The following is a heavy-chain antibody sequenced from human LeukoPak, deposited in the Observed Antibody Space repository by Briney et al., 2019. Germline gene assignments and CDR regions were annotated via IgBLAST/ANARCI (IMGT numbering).Heavy chain of an antibody. D-gene: IGHD6-19*01. J-gene: IGHJ4*02. V-gene: IGHV3-74*01. CDR1: GFTFSSYA. Sequence: PGGSLRLSCAASGFTFSSYAMNWVRQAPGKGLVWVSRIKTDGSSTSYADSVKGRFTTSRDNAKNTLYMQMNSLRAEDTAVYYCARERSSGWSDYWGQGTLVTVSS. CDR2: IKTDGSST. CDR3: ARERSSGWSDY.